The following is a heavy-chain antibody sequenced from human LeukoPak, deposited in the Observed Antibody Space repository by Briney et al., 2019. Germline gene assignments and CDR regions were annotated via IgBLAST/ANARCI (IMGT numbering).Heavy chain of an antibody. CDR3: AGGRDIAVAGPGGYFDY. V-gene: IGHV3-11*01. CDR2: ISPGGGMT. J-gene: IGHJ4*02. CDR1: GFIFSDYH. Sequence: GGSLRLSCAASGFIFSDYHMSWIRQAPGKGLEWLSYISPGGGMTYFADSVKGRFTISRDNARNSLSQQMNSLTAEGPAVYYCAGGRDIAVAGPGGYFDYWGQGTLVTVSS. D-gene: IGHD6-19*01.